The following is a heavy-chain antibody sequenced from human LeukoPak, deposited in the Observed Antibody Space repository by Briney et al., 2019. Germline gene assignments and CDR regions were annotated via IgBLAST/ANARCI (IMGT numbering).Heavy chain of an antibody. J-gene: IGHJ4*02. Sequence: GGSLRLSCVASGFTFTKCAMSWVRQAPGKGLEWVGRIKSKTTGGTIDYAAPVKGRFTISRDDSKYMLYLQMNSLKTEDTAVYYCATGSPMLDFWGQGTPVTVSS. V-gene: IGHV3-15*01. CDR2: IKSKTTGGTI. CDR1: GFTFTKCA. CDR3: ATGSPMLDF.